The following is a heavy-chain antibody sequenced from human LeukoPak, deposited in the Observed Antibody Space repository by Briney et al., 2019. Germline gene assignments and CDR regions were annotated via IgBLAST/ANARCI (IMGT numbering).Heavy chain of an antibody. CDR3: ARGYDYGDYGVVE. J-gene: IGHJ4*02. V-gene: IGHV3-33*08. Sequence: PGGSLRLSCAASGITFNTYSMHWVRQAPGKGLEWVAVIWYDGSNKYYSDSVRGRSTISRDNSKNTLYLQMNSLRAEDTAVYYCARGYDYGDYGVVEWGQGTLVTVSS. CDR1: GITFNTYS. D-gene: IGHD4-17*01. CDR2: IWYDGSNK.